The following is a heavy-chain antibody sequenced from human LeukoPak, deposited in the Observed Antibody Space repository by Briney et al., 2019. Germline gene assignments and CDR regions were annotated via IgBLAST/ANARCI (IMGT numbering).Heavy chain of an antibody. CDR3: ARDDYDILTGYHGYSDY. J-gene: IGHJ4*02. CDR1: GFTFSSYW. Sequence: GGSLRLSCAASGFTFSSYWMSWVRQAPGKGLEWVANIKQDGSEKYYVDSVKGRFTISRDNAKNSLYLQMNSLRAEDTAVYYCARDDYDILTGYHGYSDYWGQGTLVTVSS. D-gene: IGHD3-9*01. CDR2: IKQDGSEK. V-gene: IGHV3-7*01.